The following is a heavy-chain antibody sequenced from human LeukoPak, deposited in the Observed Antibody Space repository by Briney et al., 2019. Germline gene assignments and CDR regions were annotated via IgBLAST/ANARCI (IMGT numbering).Heavy chain of an antibody. J-gene: IGHJ4*02. CDR3: AKASWVSSTDAVR. CDR2: IRGNGET. D-gene: IGHD3-16*01. Sequence: EGLMILTGAGTGLGYSCVAMRWLRQGPARGLEWVSSIRGNGETFYADSVKGRFTLSSDSSRNTVYFQLNNLRVEDTAIYYCAKASWVSSTDAVRWGQGTLVTVSS. CDR1: GLGYSCVA. V-gene: IGHV3-23*01.